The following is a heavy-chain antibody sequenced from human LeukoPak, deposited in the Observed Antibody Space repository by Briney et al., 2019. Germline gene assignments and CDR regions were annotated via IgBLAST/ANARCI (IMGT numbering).Heavy chain of an antibody. J-gene: IGHJ4*02. Sequence: SETLSLTCTVSGGSISSGDYYWSWIRQPPGKGLEWIGYIYYSGSTNYNPSLKSRVTISVDTSKNQFSLKLSSVTAADTAVYYCARAEAGYYYDSSGYFYFDYWGQGTLVTVFS. V-gene: IGHV4-61*08. CDR3: ARAEAGYYYDSSGYFYFDY. D-gene: IGHD3-22*01. CDR2: IYYSGST. CDR1: GGSISSGDYY.